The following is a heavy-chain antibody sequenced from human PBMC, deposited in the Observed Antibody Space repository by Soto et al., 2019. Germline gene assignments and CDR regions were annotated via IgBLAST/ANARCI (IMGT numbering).Heavy chain of an antibody. CDR3: ARVATRLQSMEVLEY. CDR1: GFIFRDYL. Sequence: QVQLVESGGGVVQPGTSLRLSCKASGFIFRDYLIHWVRQAPGKGLEWLAVLSFDGTAAYYADSTRGRFTISRDIPKSTTYLVINNVRREDTAVYYCARVATRLQSMEVLEYWGQGTLVTVPS. CDR2: LSFDGTAA. V-gene: IGHV3-30*03. J-gene: IGHJ4*02. D-gene: IGHD2-21*02.